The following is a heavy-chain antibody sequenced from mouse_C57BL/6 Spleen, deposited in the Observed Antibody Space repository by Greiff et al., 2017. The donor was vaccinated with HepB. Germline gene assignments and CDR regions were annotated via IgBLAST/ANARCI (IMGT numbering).Heavy chain of an antibody. V-gene: IGHV1-42*01. J-gene: IGHJ2*01. CDR2: INPSTGGT. Sequence: EVHLVESGPELVKPGASVKISCKASGYSFTGYYMNWVKQSPEKSLEWIGEINPSTGGTTYNQKFKAKATLTVDKSSSTAYMQLKSLTSEDSAVYYCARWAGTGKDYFDYWGQGTTLTVSS. CDR3: ARWAGTGKDYFDY. CDR1: GYSFTGYY. D-gene: IGHD3-3*01.